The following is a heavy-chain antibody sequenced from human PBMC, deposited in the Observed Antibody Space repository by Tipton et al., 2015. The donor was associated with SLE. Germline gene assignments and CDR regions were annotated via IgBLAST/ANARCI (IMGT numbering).Heavy chain of an antibody. J-gene: IGHJ6*02. CDR2: IKEDGSEK. CDR3: ARTVSNYYGMDV. V-gene: IGHV3-7*01. CDR1: GFTFSDYW. Sequence: SLRLSCAASGFTFSDYWMTWVRQAPGKGLEWVANIKEDGSEKFYVDSVKGRFTISRDNSKNTLYLQMNSLRAEDTAVYYCARTVSNYYGMDVWGQGTTVTVSS.